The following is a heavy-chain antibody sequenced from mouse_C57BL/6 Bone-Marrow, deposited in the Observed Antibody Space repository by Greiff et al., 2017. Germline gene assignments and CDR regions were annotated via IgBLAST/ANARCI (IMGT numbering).Heavy chain of an antibody. CDR3: ARDPSTTVPGIAY. Sequence: EVKLVESGGGLVKPGGSLKLSCAASGFTFSSYAMSWVRQTPETRLEWVATISDGGGYTYYQDNVKGRFTISRDNAKNNLYLQMSHLKSEDTAMYYCARDPSTTVPGIAYWGQGTLVTVSA. CDR2: ISDGGGYT. D-gene: IGHD1-1*01. J-gene: IGHJ3*01. V-gene: IGHV5-4*01. CDR1: GFTFSSYA.